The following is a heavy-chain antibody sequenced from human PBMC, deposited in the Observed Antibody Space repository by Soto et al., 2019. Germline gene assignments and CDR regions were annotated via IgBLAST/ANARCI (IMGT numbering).Heavy chain of an antibody. CDR1: GGSIRSYY. J-gene: IGHJ6*03. CDR2: IYYSGST. D-gene: IGHD6-6*01. Sequence: SETQSLTCSVSGGSIRSYYGSWIRQPPGKGLEWIGYIYYSGSTNYNPSLKSRVTISVDTSKNQFSLKLSSVTAADTAVYYCARVRSGAARPPDYYYYYMDVWGKGTTVTVSS. V-gene: IGHV4-59*01. CDR3: ARVRSGAARPPDYYYYYMDV.